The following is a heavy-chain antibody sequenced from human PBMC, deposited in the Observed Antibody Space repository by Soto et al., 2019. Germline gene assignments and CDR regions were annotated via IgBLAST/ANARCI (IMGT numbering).Heavy chain of an antibody. CDR2: IIPIFGTA. CDR1: GGTFSSYA. D-gene: IGHD2-21*02. CDR3: ARMIVVVTAKSPYYYYYGMDV. J-gene: IGHJ6*02. V-gene: IGHV1-69*06. Sequence: WASVKVSCKASGGTFSSYAISWVRQAPGQGLEWMGGIIPIFGTANYAQKFQGRVTITADKSTSTAYMELSSLRSEDTAVYYCARMIVVVTAKSPYYYYYGMDVWGQGTTVTVSS.